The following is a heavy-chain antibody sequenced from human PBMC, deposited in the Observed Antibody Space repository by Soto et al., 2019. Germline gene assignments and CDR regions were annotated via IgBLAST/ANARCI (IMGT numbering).Heavy chain of an antibody. D-gene: IGHD3-10*01. J-gene: IGHJ4*02. CDR2: IYYSGST. V-gene: IGHV4-59*08. CDR1: GGSISSYY. Sequence: SETLSLTCTVSGGSISSYYWSWIRQPPGNGLEWIGYIYYSGSTNYNPSLKSRVTISVDTSKNQFSLKLSSVTAADTAVYYCARKLWFGELLHFDYWGQGTLVTVSS. CDR3: ARKLWFGELLHFDY.